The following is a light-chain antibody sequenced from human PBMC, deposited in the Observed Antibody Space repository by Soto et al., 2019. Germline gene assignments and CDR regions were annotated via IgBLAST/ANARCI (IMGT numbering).Light chain of an antibody. CDR1: SSNIGAGYD. CDR2: GNS. CDR3: QSYDNSLKIV. J-gene: IGLJ3*02. Sequence: QSVLAQPPSVYGAPGQRVTISCTGRSSNIGAGYDVHWYKQLPGTAPRLLIYGNSNRPSGVPDRFSGSKSGTSASLAITGLQAEDEADYYCQSYDNSLKIVVGGGTKLTVL. V-gene: IGLV1-40*01.